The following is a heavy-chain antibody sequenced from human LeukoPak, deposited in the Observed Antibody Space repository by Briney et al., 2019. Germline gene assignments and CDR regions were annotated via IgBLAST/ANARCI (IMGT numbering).Heavy chain of an antibody. D-gene: IGHD3-10*01. J-gene: IGHJ4*02. V-gene: IGHV4-4*07. CDR3: ARDRGELYDY. CDR2: LSSSGNT. CDR1: GASISGYY. Sequence: SETLSHTCTVSGASISGYYWSWIRQPAGKGLEWLGRLSSSGNTNYNPSLKSRVTMSVDTSKNQFSLKVSSVTAADTAVYYCARDRGELYDYWGQGTLVTVSS.